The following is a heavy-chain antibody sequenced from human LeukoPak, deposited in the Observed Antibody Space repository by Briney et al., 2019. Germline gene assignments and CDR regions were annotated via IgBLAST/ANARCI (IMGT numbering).Heavy chain of an antibody. J-gene: IGHJ4*02. Sequence: GGSLRLSCAASALTFSKYAMNWVRQAPGKGLEWVSAISDSGGTTYNADSVKGRFTISRDNSKNTLYLQMNSLRAEHTAVYYCVKGRFLDSWGQGTLVTVSS. CDR3: VKGRFLDS. V-gene: IGHV3-23*01. CDR2: ISDSGGTT. CDR1: ALTFSKYA.